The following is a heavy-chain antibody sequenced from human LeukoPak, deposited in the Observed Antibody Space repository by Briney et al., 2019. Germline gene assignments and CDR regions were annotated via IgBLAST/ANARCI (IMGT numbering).Heavy chain of an antibody. CDR1: GYSFTSYW. CDR3: GTHVGDSGNHGSVVATYY. CDR2: IYPGDSDI. J-gene: IGHJ4*02. D-gene: IGHD1-26*01. V-gene: IGHV5-51*01. Sequence: GESLQISCKGSGYSFTSYWIGWVGQMPGKGLEWMGIIYPGDSDIRYSPSFQGQVTISADKSISIAYLQWSSLKASDTAMYYCGTHVGDSGNHGSVVATYYWGQGTLVTVSS.